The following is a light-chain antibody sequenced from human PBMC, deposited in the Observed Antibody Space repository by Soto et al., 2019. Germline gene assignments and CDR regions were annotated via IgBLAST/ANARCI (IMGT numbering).Light chain of an antibody. CDR2: KAS. Sequence: DIQMTQSPSTLSASVGDRVTITCRASQSISSRLAWYQQKPGKAPKLLIYKASSLESGVPSRFSGSGSGTEFTHTISSLQPDDFATYYCQQYNSYSTFGQGTKVEIK. CDR1: QSISSR. CDR3: QQYNSYST. J-gene: IGKJ1*01. V-gene: IGKV1-5*03.